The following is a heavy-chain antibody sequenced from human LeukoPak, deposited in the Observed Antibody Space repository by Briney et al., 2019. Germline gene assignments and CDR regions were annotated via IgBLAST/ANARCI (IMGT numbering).Heavy chain of an antibody. Sequence: GGSLRLSCAASGFSFKNCWMHWVRQAPGKGLEWVSRIDNDGNTKYADSVKGRFTISRDNAKNTLYLQMNSLRADDTAVYYCASLGYWGQGTLVTVSS. J-gene: IGHJ4*02. D-gene: IGHD3-16*01. V-gene: IGHV3-74*03. CDR3: ASLGY. CDR1: GFSFKNCW. CDR2: IDNDGNT.